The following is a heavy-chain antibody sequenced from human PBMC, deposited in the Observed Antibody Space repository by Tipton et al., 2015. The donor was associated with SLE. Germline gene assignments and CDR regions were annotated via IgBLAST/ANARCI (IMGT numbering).Heavy chain of an antibody. Sequence: SLRLSCAASGFTFSDYYMSWIRQAPGKGLVWVSHINADGSSTSYADPVKGRFTISRDNAKNTLYLQMNTLRAEDTAVYYCARPYYYGLGTYTYYWGQGTQVTVSS. CDR2: INADGSST. D-gene: IGHD3-10*01. J-gene: IGHJ4*02. CDR3: ARPYYYGLGTYTYY. CDR1: GFTFSDYY. V-gene: IGHV3-74*01.